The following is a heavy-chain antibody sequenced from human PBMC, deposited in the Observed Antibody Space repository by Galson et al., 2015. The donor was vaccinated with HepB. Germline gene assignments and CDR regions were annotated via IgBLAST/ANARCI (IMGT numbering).Heavy chain of an antibody. Sequence: SLRLSCAASGFTFSSYAMHWVRQAPGKGLEWVAVISYDGSNKYYADSVKGRFTISRDNSKNTLYLQMNSLRAEDTAVYYCARPHIRGVIKVGNWFDPWGQGTLVTVSS. D-gene: IGHD3-10*01. CDR2: ISYDGSNK. CDR1: GFTFSSYA. J-gene: IGHJ5*02. CDR3: ARPHIRGVIKVGNWFDP. V-gene: IGHV3-30*04.